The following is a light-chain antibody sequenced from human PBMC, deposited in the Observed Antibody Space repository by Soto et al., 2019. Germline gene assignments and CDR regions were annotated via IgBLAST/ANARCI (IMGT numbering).Light chain of an antibody. V-gene: IGKV1-5*03. CDR1: QSISSW. Sequence: DIRMTQSRSTLSASVGARVPITCRASQSISSWLAWYQQKPGKAPKLLIYKASSLESGVPSRFSGSGSGTEFTLTISSLQPDDFATYYCQQYETFGQGTKVDI. J-gene: IGKJ1*01. CDR2: KAS. CDR3: QQYET.